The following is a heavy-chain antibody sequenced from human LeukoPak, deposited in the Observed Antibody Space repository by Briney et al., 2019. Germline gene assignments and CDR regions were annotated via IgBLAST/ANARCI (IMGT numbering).Heavy chain of an antibody. J-gene: IGHJ4*02. CDR1: VGFMCRYY. D-gene: IGHD4-17*01. V-gene: IGHV4-59*01. Sequence: AATLSLPCTVSVGFMCRYYGSWIRRPPGKGLEWIRYMSYNGSSNYNPSLKSRVTISVDTSKNQFSLKLSSVTAADTAVYYCARGHIYGRFDYWGQGTLVTVSS. CDR2: MSYNGSS. CDR3: ARGHIYGRFDY.